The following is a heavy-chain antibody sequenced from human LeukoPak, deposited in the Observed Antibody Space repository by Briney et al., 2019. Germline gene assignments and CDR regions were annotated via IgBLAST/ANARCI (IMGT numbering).Heavy chain of an antibody. D-gene: IGHD2-21*02. CDR2: ISGIGDNT. Sequence: GGSLRLSCAASGFTFSNYPMMWIRQAPGKGLEWVSGISGIGDNTKYADSVKGRFTISRDNAKNSLYLQMNSLRAEDTAVYYCARDRHAVVTESNDAFDIWGQGTMVTVSS. V-gene: IGHV3-11*05. J-gene: IGHJ3*02. CDR3: ARDRHAVVTESNDAFDI. CDR1: GFTFSNYP.